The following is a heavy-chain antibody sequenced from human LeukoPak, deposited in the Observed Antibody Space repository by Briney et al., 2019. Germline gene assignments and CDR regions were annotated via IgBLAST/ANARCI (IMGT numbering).Heavy chain of an antibody. CDR1: GFTFSSYE. V-gene: IGHV3-48*03. D-gene: IGHD3-22*01. Sequence: GGSLRLSCAASGFTFSSYEMNWVRQAPGKGLEWVSYISSSGSTIYYADSVKGRFTISRDNSKNTLYLQMNSLRAEDTAVYYCARCLTYYYDSSGLSDAFDIWGQGTMVTVSS. CDR2: ISSSGSTI. J-gene: IGHJ3*02. CDR3: ARCLTYYYDSSGLSDAFDI.